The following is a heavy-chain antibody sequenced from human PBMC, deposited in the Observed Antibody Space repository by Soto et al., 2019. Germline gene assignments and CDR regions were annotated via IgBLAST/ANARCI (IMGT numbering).Heavy chain of an antibody. Sequence: ASVKVSCKASGYTFTSYGLSWLRQAPGQGLDWMGWISAYNGNTNYAQKLQGRVTVTTDTSTSTAYMELRILRSDDPAVDYGAKERDPPYYDFGSGYSQVGGLYDHGMDVWGQGATGTVSS. V-gene: IGHV1-18*01. D-gene: IGHD3-3*01. CDR2: ISAYNGNT. J-gene: IGHJ6*02. CDR1: GYTFTSYG. CDR3: AKERDPPYYDFGSGYSQVGGLYDHGMDV.